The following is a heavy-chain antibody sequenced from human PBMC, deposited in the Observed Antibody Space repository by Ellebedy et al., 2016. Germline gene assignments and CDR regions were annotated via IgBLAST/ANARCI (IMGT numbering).Heavy chain of an antibody. CDR2: MYYSGST. CDR3: ARELEHSRHFDN. D-gene: IGHD1/OR15-1a*01. V-gene: IGHV4-59*01. CDR1: GGSISSYY. Sequence: SEILSLTCTVSGGSISSYYWSWIRQPPGKGLEWIGYMYYSGSTKYNPSLKSRVTISPDTSKNQFSLKLSSVSAADTAVYYCARELEHSRHFDNWGQGTLVTVSS. J-gene: IGHJ4*02.